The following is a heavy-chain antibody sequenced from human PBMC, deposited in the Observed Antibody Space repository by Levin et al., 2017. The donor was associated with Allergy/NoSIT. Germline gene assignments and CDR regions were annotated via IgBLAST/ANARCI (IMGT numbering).Heavy chain of an antibody. D-gene: IGHD3-3*01. Sequence: SVKVSCKASGGTFSSYAISWVRQAPGQGLEWMGGIIPIFGTANYAQKFQGRVTITADKSTSTAYMELSSLRSEDTAVYYCARARYDFWSGYSSHDAFDIWGQGTMVTVSS. CDR2: IIPIFGTA. CDR1: GGTFSSYA. V-gene: IGHV1-69*06. J-gene: IGHJ3*02. CDR3: ARARYDFWSGYSSHDAFDI.